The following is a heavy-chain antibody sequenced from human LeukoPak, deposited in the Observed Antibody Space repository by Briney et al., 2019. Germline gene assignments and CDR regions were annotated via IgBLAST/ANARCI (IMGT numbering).Heavy chain of an antibody. CDR1: GGSISSYY. V-gene: IGHV4-4*07. CDR3: ARSIVARPNYYYYLDV. Sequence: SETLSLTCTVSGGSISSYYWSWIRQPAGKGLEWIGRIYTSGSTNYNPSLKSRVTMSVDTSKNQFSLKLSSVTAADTAVFYCARSIVARPNYYYYLDVWGKGITVTVSS. CDR2: IYTSGST. D-gene: IGHD6-6*01. J-gene: IGHJ6*03.